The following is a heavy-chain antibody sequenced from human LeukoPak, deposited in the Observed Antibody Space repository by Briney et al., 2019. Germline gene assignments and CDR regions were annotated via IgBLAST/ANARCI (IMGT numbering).Heavy chain of an antibody. CDR1: GGSISSGGYS. Sequence: SETLSLTCAVSGGSISSGGYSWSWIRQPPGKGLEWIGYIYQSGSYYYNPSLKSRVTISVDRSKNQFSLKLSSVTAAATAVYYCARGLGALNYGDYFDYWGQGTLVTVSS. D-gene: IGHD4-17*01. J-gene: IGHJ4*02. CDR2: IYQSGSY. CDR3: ARGLGALNYGDYFDY. V-gene: IGHV4-30-2*01.